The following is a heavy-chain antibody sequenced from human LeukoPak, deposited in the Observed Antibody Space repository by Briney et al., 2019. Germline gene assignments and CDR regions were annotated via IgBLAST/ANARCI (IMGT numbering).Heavy chain of an antibody. CDR1: GGSIRSGDYY. CDR2: INHSGST. CDR3: ARGAPGY. Sequence: PSETLSLTCTVSGGSIRSGDYYWTWIRQPPGKGLEWIGEINHSGSTNYNPSLKSRVTISVDTSKNQFSLKLSSVTAADTAVYYCARGAPGYWGQGTLVTVSS. V-gene: IGHV4-34*01. J-gene: IGHJ4*02.